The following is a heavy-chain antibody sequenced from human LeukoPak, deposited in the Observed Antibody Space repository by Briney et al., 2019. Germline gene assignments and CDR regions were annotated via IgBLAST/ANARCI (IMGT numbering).Heavy chain of an antibody. D-gene: IGHD1-1*01. CDR3: ARADGTTGAFYYYYYPMDV. V-gene: IGHV1-8*01. Sequence: ASVEVSCKASGYTFINYDINWVRQATGQGFEWMGWMNPNSGNTGYAQRFQGRVTMTRNTSISTAYMELSSLRSEDTAVYYCARADGTTGAFYYYYYPMDVWGQGTTVTVSS. J-gene: IGHJ6*02. CDR2: MNPNSGNT. CDR1: GYTFINYD.